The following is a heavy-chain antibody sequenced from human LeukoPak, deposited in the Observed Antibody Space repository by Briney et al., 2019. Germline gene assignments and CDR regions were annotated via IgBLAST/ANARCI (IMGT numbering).Heavy chain of an antibody. J-gene: IGHJ6*02. CDR2: ISYDGSNK. CDR1: GFTFSSYA. D-gene: IGHD5-24*01. CDR3: AREMATIVERQTYYYYGMDV. V-gene: IGHV3-30-3*01. Sequence: GGSLRLSCAASGFTFSSYAMHWVRQAPGKGLEWVAVISYDGSNKYYADSVKGQFTISRDNSKNTLYLQMNSLRAEDTAVYYCAREMATIVERQTYYYYGMDVWGQGTTVTVSS.